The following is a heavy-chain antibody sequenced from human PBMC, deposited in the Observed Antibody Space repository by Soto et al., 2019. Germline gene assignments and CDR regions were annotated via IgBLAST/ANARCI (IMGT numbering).Heavy chain of an antibody. CDR2: ISSSGSTI. J-gene: IGHJ6*03. D-gene: IGHD3-10*01. CDR3: ARTMVRGVMTLQHYYYMDV. CDR1: GFTFSDYY. V-gene: IGHV3-11*01. Sequence: ESGGGLVKLGGSLRLSCAASGFTFSDYYMSWIRQAPGKGLEWVSYISSSGSTIYYADSVKGRFTISRDNAKNSLYLQMNSLRAEDTAVYYCARTMVRGVMTLQHYYYMDVWGKGTTVTVSS.